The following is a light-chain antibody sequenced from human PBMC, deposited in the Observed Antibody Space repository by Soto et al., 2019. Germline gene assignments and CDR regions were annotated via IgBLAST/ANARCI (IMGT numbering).Light chain of an antibody. CDR1: QGIRND. CDR3: LQDYKYPYT. V-gene: IGKV1-6*01. CDR2: AAS. Sequence: AIQMTQSPSSLSASVGDRVTITCRASQGIRNDLGWYQQKPGKAPKLLIYAASSLQSGVPSRFSGSGSGTEFTLTISSRQPEEGATYYWLQDYKYPYTFGQGTKLEIK. J-gene: IGKJ2*01.